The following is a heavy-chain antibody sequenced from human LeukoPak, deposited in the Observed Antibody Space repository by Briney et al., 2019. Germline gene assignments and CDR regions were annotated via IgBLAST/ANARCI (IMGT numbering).Heavy chain of an antibody. J-gene: IGHJ3*02. D-gene: IGHD3-22*01. CDR3: ASLYYYDSTRRKDAFYI. Sequence: SETLSLTCAVYGGSFSGYYWSWIRQPPGKGLEWIGDINHSGSTNYNPSLKSRVTISVDTSKNQFSLKLSSVTAADTAVYYCASLYYYDSTRRKDAFYIRGQGTIVTAAS. CDR1: GGSFSGYY. V-gene: IGHV4-34*01. CDR2: INHSGST.